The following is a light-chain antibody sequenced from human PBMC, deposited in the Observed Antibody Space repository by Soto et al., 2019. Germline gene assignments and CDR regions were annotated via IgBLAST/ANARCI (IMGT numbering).Light chain of an antibody. CDR3: PEYGISPRFT. CDR1: QSVSSNY. CDR2: RAS. J-gene: IGKJ3*01. V-gene: IGKV3-20*01. Sequence: DNVLTQSPGTLSLSPGERATLSCRASQSVSSNYLAWYQQKPGQTPKVLIYRASTRATGIPDRFSGSGSGTDFTLTISRLEPEDFAVYYCPEYGISPRFTFGPGTKVDIK.